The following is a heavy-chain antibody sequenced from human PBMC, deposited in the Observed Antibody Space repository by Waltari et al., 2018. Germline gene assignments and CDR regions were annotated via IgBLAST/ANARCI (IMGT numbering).Heavy chain of an antibody. Sequence: VRLVESGGTLVRPGGSLRLTCAASGFTFNTYWMSWVRQAPGKGRGWVPKKNEGGGGKNYVDAVKGRFTNSRDNTENSRYLQMNSLRGEDTAVYYCARGVGSGQGVVHWGQGTLVTVSS. D-gene: IGHD1-26*01. CDR1: GFTFNTYW. V-gene: IGHV3-7*01. CDR3: ARGVGSGQGVVH. J-gene: IGHJ4*02. CDR2: KNEGGGGK.